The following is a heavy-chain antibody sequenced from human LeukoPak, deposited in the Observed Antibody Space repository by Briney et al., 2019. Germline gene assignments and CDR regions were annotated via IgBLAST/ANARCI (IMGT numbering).Heavy chain of an antibody. D-gene: IGHD6-13*01. CDR3: ARDFKEQQLPYNWFDP. Sequence: ASVKVSCKASGYTFTGYYMHWVRQAPGQGLELMGWINPTSGGTNYAQKFQGRVTMTRETSISTAYTELSRLRSDDTAVYYCARDFKEQQLPYNWFDPWGQGTLVTVSS. CDR2: INPTSGGT. CDR1: GYTFTGYY. V-gene: IGHV1-2*02. J-gene: IGHJ5*02.